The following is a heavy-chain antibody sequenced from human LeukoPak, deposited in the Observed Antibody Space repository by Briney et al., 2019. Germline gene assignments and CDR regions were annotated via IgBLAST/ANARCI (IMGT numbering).Heavy chain of an antibody. Sequence: GAPRLSCAASGFTFSDYYMSWIRQAPGKGLEWISYISSSGSNIYYADSVKGRFTISRDNAKNSLYLQMNSLRAEDTAVYYCARGGFWDNNWFDPWGQGTLVTVSS. V-gene: IGHV3-11*01. D-gene: IGHD3-16*01. CDR3: ARGGFWDNNWFDP. CDR2: ISSSGSNI. J-gene: IGHJ5*02. CDR1: GFTFSDYY.